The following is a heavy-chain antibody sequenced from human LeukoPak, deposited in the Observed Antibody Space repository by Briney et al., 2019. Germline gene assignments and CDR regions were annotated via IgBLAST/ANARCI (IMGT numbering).Heavy chain of an antibody. CDR2: IHYSGST. J-gene: IGHJ4*02. Sequence: SETLSLTCTVSGDSVSNGGYYWSWIRQPPGKGLEWIGYIHYSGSTNYSPSHKSRVTISVDPSKNQFSLKLSSVTAADTAVYYCARSQPFTTYDYWGQGTLVTVSS. CDR1: GDSVSNGGYY. V-gene: IGHV4-61*08. CDR3: ARSQPFTTYDY. D-gene: IGHD3-3*01.